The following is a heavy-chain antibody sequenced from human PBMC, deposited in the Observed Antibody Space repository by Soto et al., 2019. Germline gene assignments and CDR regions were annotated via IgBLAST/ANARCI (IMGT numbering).Heavy chain of an antibody. CDR1: GITFSSYA. Sequence: EVQLLESGGGLEQPGGSLRLSCAASGITFSSYAMSWVRQAPGKGLECVSGIRGSGGSTYYADSVKGRFTISRDNSKNTVYLQMNSLRVEDTAVYYCAKGAGTSPSGFDPWGQGTLVTVSS. CDR3: AKGAGTSPSGFDP. D-gene: IGHD2-2*01. V-gene: IGHV3-23*01. J-gene: IGHJ5*02. CDR2: IRGSGGST.